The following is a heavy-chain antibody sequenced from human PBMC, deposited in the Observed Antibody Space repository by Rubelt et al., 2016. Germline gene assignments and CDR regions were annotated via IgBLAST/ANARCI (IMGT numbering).Heavy chain of an antibody. CDR1: GGSISGYY. V-gene: IGHV4-59*04. CDR2: VYYTGTT. CDR3: SVLPDFDY. J-gene: IGHJ4*02. Sequence: QVQLQESGPGLVKPSETLSLTCTVSGGSISGYYWAWIRQPPGKGLEWIGTVYYTGTTSYNPSLKRRVTMSIDTSKNQFSLTLNSGTGADTAVYYCSVLPDFDYWGQGTLVTVSS. D-gene: IGHD4/OR15-4a*01.